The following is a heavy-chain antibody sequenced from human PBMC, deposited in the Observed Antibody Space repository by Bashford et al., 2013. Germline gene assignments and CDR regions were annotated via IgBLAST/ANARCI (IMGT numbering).Heavy chain of an antibody. D-gene: IGHD6-19*01. V-gene: IGHV3-53*01. Sequence: VRQAPGQGLEWVSVIYSGSRTDDADSVRGRFTISRDSSKNTLYLQMNSLRVEDTAMYYCAKILSNISGWYHFDHWGQGALVTVSS. J-gene: IGHJ4*02. CDR3: AKILSNISGWYHFDH. CDR2: IYSGSRT.